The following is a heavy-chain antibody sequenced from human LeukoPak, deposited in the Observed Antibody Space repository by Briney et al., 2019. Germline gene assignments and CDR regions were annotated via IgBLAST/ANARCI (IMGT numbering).Heavy chain of an antibody. J-gene: IGHJ4*02. V-gene: IGHV4-59*01. D-gene: IGHD1-26*01. CDR1: GGSISSYY. CDR2: IYYSGST. Sequence: SETLSLTCTVSGGSISSYYWSWIRQPPGKGLEWIGYIYYSGSTNYNPSLKSRVTISVDTSKNQFSLKLSSVTAADTAVYYCARARELLDFDYWGQGTLVTVSS. CDR3: ARARELLDFDY.